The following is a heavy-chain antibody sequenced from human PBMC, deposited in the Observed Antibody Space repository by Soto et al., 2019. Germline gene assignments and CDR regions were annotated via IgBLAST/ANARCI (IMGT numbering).Heavy chain of an antibody. V-gene: IGHV1-3*01. CDR3: ARDYLGWFDP. Sequence: QVQLVQSGAEVKKPGASVKVSCKASGYTFTSYAMHWVRQAPGQRLEWMGWTNAGNGNTKYSQKFQGRVTITRDTSASTAYMELSSLRSEDTAVYYCARDYLGWFDPWGQGTLVTVSS. J-gene: IGHJ5*02. CDR2: TNAGNGNT. CDR1: GYTFTSYA. D-gene: IGHD3-10*01.